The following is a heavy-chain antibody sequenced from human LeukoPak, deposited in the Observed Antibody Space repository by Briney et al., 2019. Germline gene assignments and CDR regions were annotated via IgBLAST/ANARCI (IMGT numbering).Heavy chain of an antibody. D-gene: IGHD6-13*01. Sequence: PSETLSLTCTVSGGSISSYYWSWIRQPPGKGLEWIGYIYYSGSTNYNPSLKSRVTISVDTSKNQFSLKLSSVTAADTAVYYCARRYREHQLVANYYYMDVWGKGTTVTISS. V-gene: IGHV4-59*01. J-gene: IGHJ6*03. CDR2: IYYSGST. CDR3: ARRYREHQLVANYYYMDV. CDR1: GGSISSYY.